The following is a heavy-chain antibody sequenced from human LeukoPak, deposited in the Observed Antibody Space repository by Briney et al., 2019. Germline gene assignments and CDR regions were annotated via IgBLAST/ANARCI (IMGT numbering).Heavy chain of an antibody. Sequence: GGSLRLSCAASGFTFSSYSMNWVRQAPGKGLEWVSYISSSSSTIYYADSVKGRFTISRDNAKNSLYLQMNSLRAEDTAVYYCAKDGPGYFDWLLSAPIDYWGQGTLVTVSS. CDR1: GFTFSSYS. CDR3: AKDGPGYFDWLLSAPIDY. D-gene: IGHD3-9*01. J-gene: IGHJ4*02. CDR2: ISSSSSTI. V-gene: IGHV3-48*01.